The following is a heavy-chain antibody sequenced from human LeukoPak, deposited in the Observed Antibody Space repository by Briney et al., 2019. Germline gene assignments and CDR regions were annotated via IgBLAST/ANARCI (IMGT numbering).Heavy chain of an antibody. CDR2: IYYSGST. CDR1: GGSIRSGDFY. V-gene: IGHV4-30-4*01. D-gene: IGHD4-11*01. CDR3: ARVARSLQYHEGWFDH. Sequence: MPSQTLSLTCTVSGGSIRSGDFYWGWIRQPQGKGLEWIGYIYYSGSTNYKPSLKSRVTISKDTSKNQFSLKLSSVTAADTAVYYCARVARSLQYHEGWFDHWGQGTLVTVSS. J-gene: IGHJ5*02.